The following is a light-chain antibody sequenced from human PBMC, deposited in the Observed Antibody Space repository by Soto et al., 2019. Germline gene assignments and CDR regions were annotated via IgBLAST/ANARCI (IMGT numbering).Light chain of an antibody. Sequence: IELTQHPATLSLAALEIVTLSCRASESVSTNLAWYQQRPGQAPRLLVYDASNRATCVPARFSGSGSGTDFTLTICDLGPADFVLEYCQQRLNWPPGFGQGTKVDIK. CDR2: DAS. CDR3: QQRLNWPPG. J-gene: IGKJ1*01. V-gene: IGKV3-11*01. CDR1: ESVSTN.